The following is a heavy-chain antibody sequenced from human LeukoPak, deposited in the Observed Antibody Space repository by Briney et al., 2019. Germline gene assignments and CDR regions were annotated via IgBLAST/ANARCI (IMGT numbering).Heavy chain of an antibody. CDR1: GFTFDDYA. CDR3: ARDRERAYYYDSSGLPDAFDI. D-gene: IGHD3-22*01. V-gene: IGHV3-9*01. Sequence: GRSLRLSCAASGFTFDDYAMHWVRQAPGKGLEWVSGISWKSGSIGYADSVKGRFTISRDNAKNSLYLQMNSLRAEDTAVYYCARDRERAYYYDSSGLPDAFDIWGQGTMVTVSS. CDR2: ISWKSGSI. J-gene: IGHJ3*02.